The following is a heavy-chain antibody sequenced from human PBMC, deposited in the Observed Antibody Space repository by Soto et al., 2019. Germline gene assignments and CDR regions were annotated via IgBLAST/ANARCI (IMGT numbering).Heavy chain of an antibody. D-gene: IGHD2-21*02. J-gene: IGHJ6*02. CDR1: GYSFAGYW. CDR3: ARHEGSTLVTGFYGMDV. V-gene: IGHV5-10-1*01. CDR2: IDPSDSQT. Sequence: GESLKISCKGSGYSFAGYWITWVRQKPGKGLEWMGRIDPSDSQTYYSPSFRGHVTISVTKSITTVFLQWSSLRASDTAMYYCARHEGSTLVTGFYGMDVWGQGTTVTVSS.